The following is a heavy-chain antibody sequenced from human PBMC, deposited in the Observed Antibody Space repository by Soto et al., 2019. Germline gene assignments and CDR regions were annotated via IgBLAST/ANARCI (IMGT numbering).Heavy chain of an antibody. Sequence: ASVKVSCKASGGTFSSYAISWVRQAPGQGLEWMGGIIPIFGTANYAQKFQGRVTITADESTSTAYMELSSLRSEDTAVYYCAGNFWSGYYLIRTVLYYYYGMDVWGQGTTVTVSS. D-gene: IGHD3-3*01. J-gene: IGHJ6*02. CDR3: AGNFWSGYYLIRTVLYYYYGMDV. V-gene: IGHV1-69*13. CDR1: GGTFSSYA. CDR2: IIPIFGTA.